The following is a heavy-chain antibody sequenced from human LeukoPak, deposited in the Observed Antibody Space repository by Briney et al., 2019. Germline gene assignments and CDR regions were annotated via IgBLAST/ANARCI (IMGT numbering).Heavy chain of an antibody. CDR1: GGTFSSYA. V-gene: IGHV1-69*06. J-gene: IGHJ5*02. Sequence: ASVKVSCKASGGTFSSYAISWVRQAPGQGLEWMGGIIPIFGTANYAQKFQGRVTITADKSTSTAYMELSSLRSEDTAVYYCARDPLGMIVVGNWFDPWGQGTLVTVSS. CDR2: IIPIFGTA. CDR3: ARDPLGMIVVGNWFDP. D-gene: IGHD3-22*01.